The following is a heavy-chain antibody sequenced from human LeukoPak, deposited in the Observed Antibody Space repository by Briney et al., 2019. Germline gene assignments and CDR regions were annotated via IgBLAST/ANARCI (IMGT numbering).Heavy chain of an antibody. CDR3: ARAVMVPGVLHFRYYYYYMDV. CDR2: MNPNSGNT. Sequence: GASVKVSCKASGYTFTSYDINWVRQATGQGLEWMGWMNPNSGNTGYAQKFQGRVTMTRNTSISTAYMELSSLRSEDTAVYYCARAVMVPGVLHFRYYYYYMDVWGKGTTVTISS. D-gene: IGHD3-10*01. CDR1: GYTFTSYD. J-gene: IGHJ6*03. V-gene: IGHV1-8*01.